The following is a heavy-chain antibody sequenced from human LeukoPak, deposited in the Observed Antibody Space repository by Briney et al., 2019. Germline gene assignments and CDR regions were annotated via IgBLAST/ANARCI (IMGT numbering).Heavy chain of an antibody. CDR2: INHSGST. J-gene: IGHJ6*02. CDR1: GGSISSGGYS. CDR3: ARGSYYYGSGSYYYYYYYGMDV. D-gene: IGHD3-10*01. Sequence: SETLSLTCAVSGGSISSGGYSWSWIRQPPGKGLEWIGYINHSGSTNYNPSLKSRVTISVDTSKNQFSLKLSSVTAADTAVYYCARGSYYYGSGSYYYYYYYGMDVWGQGTTVTVSS. V-gene: IGHV4-30-2*01.